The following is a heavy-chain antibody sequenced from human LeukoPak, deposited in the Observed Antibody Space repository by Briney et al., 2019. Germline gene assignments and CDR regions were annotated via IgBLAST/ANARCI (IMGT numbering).Heavy chain of an antibody. J-gene: IGHJ4*02. CDR1: GLTVSSNY. V-gene: IGHV3-66*01. Sequence: GGSLRLSCAASGLTVSSNYMSWVRQAPGKGLEWVSVIYSGGSTYYADSVKGRFTISRDNSRNTLYLQMNSLRAEDTAVYYCARDRGYKPFDYWGQGTLVTVSS. D-gene: IGHD5-18*01. CDR2: IYSGGST. CDR3: ARDRGYKPFDY.